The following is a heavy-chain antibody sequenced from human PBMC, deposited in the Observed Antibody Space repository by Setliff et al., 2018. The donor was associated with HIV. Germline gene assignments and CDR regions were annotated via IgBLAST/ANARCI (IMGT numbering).Heavy chain of an antibody. V-gene: IGHV3-15*01. D-gene: IGHD2-21*01. CDR1: GFTFRNYN. CDR2: IKSKTDGGTT. CDR3: TTGTRLVD. Sequence: GGSLRLSCAASGFTFRNYNFNWVRQAPGKGLEWVGRIKSKTDGGTTDYGAPVKGRFTISRDDSKNTLYLQMNSLKIEDTAVYYCTTGTRLVDWGQGALVTVSS. J-gene: IGHJ4*02.